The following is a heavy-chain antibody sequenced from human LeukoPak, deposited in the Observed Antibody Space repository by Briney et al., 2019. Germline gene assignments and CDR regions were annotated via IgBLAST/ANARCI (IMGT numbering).Heavy chain of an antibody. CDR1: GYNFTPYW. J-gene: IGHJ6*03. CDR3: ARVTMVRGVIISHHYYYMDV. V-gene: IGHV5-51*01. D-gene: IGHD3-10*01. Sequence: GESLKIYCKASGYNFTPYWIGWVRQMPGKGLEWMGIIYPGDSDTRYSPSFQGQVTISADKSISTAYLQWSSLKASDTAMYYCARVTMVRGVIISHHYYYMDVWGKGTTVTISS. CDR2: IYPGDSDT.